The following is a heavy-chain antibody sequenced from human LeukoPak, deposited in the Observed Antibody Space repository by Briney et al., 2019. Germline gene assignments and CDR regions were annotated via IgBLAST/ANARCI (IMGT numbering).Heavy chain of an antibody. Sequence: PGGSLRLSCAASGFTFSDYYMSWVRQAPGKGLEWISYMSSRGYPTYYAESVKGRFTISRDNAKNTLYLQMHNLSADDTAVYFCARVGIALTSPFDYWGLGTLVAVSS. CDR1: GFTFSDYY. D-gene: IGHD1-1*01. J-gene: IGHJ4*02. CDR3: ARVGIALTSPFDY. V-gene: IGHV3-11*01. CDR2: MSSRGYPT.